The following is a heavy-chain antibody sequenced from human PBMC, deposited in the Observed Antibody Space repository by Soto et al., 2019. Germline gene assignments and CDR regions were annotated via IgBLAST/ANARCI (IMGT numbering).Heavy chain of an antibody. V-gene: IGHV1-24*01. D-gene: IGHD4-17*01. J-gene: IGHJ4*02. CDR2: FDPEDGET. Sequence: ASVKVSCKVSGYTLTELSMHWVRQAPGEGLEWMGGFDPEDGETIYAQQFQGRVTMTEDTSTDTAYMELSSLRSEDTAVYYCARDTDLTLVTTLDYWGQGTPVTVSS. CDR3: ARDTDLTLVTTLDY. CDR1: GYTLTELS.